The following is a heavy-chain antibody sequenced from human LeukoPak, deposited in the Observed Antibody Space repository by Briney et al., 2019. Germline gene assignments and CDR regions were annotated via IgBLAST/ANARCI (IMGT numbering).Heavy chain of an antibody. CDR3: ARGPPDTGDFDY. Sequence: GASVKVSCKASGYTFTSYDINWVRQATGQGLEWMGWMSPKSGDTGYAQKFQGRVTMTRDASTSTAYMELSSLRSEDTAVYYCARGPPDTGDFDYWGQGTPVTVSS. V-gene: IGHV1-8*01. J-gene: IGHJ4*02. D-gene: IGHD7-27*01. CDR1: GYTFTSYD. CDR2: MSPKSGDT.